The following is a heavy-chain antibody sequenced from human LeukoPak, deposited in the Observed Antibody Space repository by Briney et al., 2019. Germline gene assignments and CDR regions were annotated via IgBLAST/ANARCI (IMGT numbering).Heavy chain of an antibody. D-gene: IGHD6-13*01. CDR2: ISAYNGNT. Sequence: GASVKVSCKASGYTFTSYGISWVRQAPGQGLEWMGWISAYNGNTNYAQKLQGRVTMTTDTSTSTAYMELRSLRSDDTAVYYCARAAVGGIAAAGTDFDYWGQGTLVTVSS. CDR3: ARAAVGGIAAAGTDFDY. V-gene: IGHV1-18*01. J-gene: IGHJ4*02. CDR1: GYTFTSYG.